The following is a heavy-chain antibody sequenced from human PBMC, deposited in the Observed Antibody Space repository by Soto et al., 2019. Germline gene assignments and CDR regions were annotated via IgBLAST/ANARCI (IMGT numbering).Heavy chain of an antibody. J-gene: IGHJ6*02. CDR2: IRAYHGNT. Sequence: QVQLVQSGAEVKKPGASVKVSCKASGYTFTSYGISWVRQAPGQGLEWMGWIRAYHGNTNYAQKLQGRATMPTDTSTRTAYMELRGLCSDDTAVYDCARDLPTRDVWGQGTTVTVSS. CDR3: ARDLPTRDV. V-gene: IGHV1-18*01. CDR1: GYTFTSYG.